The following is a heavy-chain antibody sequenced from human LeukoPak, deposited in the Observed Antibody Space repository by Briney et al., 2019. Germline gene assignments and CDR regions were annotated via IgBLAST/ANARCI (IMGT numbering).Heavy chain of an antibody. D-gene: IGHD6-13*01. CDR2: ISGSGGST. J-gene: IGHJ5*02. CDR1: RFTFSSYG. Sequence: PEGSLSLSCAASRFTFSSYGMSWVRQAPGEGLEWVSAISGSGGSTYYADSVKGRFTLSRDNSKNTLYLQMNSLRAEDTAVYYCAKRNSSSLDHWGQGTLVTVSS. CDR3: AKRNSSSLDH. V-gene: IGHV3-23*01.